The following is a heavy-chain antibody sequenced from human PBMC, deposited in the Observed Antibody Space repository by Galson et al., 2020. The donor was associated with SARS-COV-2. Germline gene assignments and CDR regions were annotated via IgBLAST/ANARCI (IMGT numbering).Heavy chain of an antibody. J-gene: IGHJ6*02. D-gene: IGHD2-8*01. CDR3: AREGLMVYAIGAYFSVGMDV. CDR2: IYYSGRT. Sequence: SETLSLTCTVSGGSISSSSYYWGWIRQPPGKGLEWIGSIYYSGRTYYNPSLKSRVTISVDTSKNQFSLKLSSVTAADTAVYYCAREGLMVYAIGAYFSVGMDVWGQGTTVTVSS. CDR1: GGSISSSSYY. V-gene: IGHV4-39*02.